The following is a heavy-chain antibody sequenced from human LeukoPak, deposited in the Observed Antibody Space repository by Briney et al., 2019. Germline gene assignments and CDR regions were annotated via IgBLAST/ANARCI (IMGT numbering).Heavy chain of an antibody. V-gene: IGHV4-34*01. D-gene: IGHD6-13*01. Sequence: PSETPSLTCAVYGGSFSGYYWSWIRQPPGKGLEWIGEINHSGSTNYNPSLKSRVTISVDTSKNQFSLKLSSVTAADTAVYYCVAAAAGFDYWGQGTLVTVSS. CDR1: GGSFSGYY. J-gene: IGHJ4*02. CDR2: INHSGST. CDR3: VAAAAGFDY.